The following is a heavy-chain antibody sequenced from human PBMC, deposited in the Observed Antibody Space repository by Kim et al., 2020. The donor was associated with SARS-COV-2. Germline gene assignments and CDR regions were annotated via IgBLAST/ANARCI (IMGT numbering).Heavy chain of an antibody. J-gene: IGHJ4*02. CDR3: ARRAGYSGYGLDY. D-gene: IGHD5-12*01. Sequence: YSPSLESRVTISVDTSKNQFSLRLGSVTAADTAVYYCARRAGYSGYGLDYWGQGTLVTVSS. V-gene: IGHV4-39*01.